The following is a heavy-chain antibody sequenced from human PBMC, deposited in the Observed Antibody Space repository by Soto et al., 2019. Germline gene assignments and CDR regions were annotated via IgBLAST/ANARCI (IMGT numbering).Heavy chain of an antibody. J-gene: IGHJ4*02. V-gene: IGHV3-33*01. CDR2: IWYDGSNK. CDR1: GFTFSSYG. CDR3: ARDHRSNYESSGYYEDTDY. D-gene: IGHD3-22*01. Sequence: QVQLVESGGGVVQPGRSLRLSCAASGFTFSSYGMHWVRQAPGKGLEWVAVIWYDGSNKYYADSVKGRFTISRDNSKNTRDLQMNSLRAEDTAVYYCARDHRSNYESSGYYEDTDYWGQGTLVTVSS.